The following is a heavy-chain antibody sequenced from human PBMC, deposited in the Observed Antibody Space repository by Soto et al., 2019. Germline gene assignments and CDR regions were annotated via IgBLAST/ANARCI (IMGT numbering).Heavy chain of an antibody. V-gene: IGHV1-8*01. CDR3: ARDWTLRFLEWLPPRTSWFEP. CDR1: GYTFTSYD. D-gene: IGHD3-3*01. CDR2: MNPNSANT. J-gene: IGHJ5*02. Sequence: AASVKVSCKASGYTFTSYDINWVGQATGQGLEWMGWMNPNSANTGYAQKFQGRVTMTRNTSISTAYMELSSLRSEDTAVYYCARDWTLRFLEWLPPRTSWFEPWGQGTLLTVSS.